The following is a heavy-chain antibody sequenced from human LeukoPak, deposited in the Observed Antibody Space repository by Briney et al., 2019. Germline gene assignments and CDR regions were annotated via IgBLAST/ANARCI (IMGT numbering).Heavy chain of an antibody. J-gene: IGHJ4*02. CDR1: GFTFSSYS. V-gene: IGHV3-21*01. CDR3: ARGWRYFDC. CDR2: ISSGSSNI. D-gene: IGHD3-9*01. Sequence: GGSLRLSCAASGFTFSSYSMNWVRQAPGKGLEWVSSISSGSSNIYYSGSVKGRFTISRDNAKNSLYLQMNSLRAEDTAVYYCARGWRYFDCWGQGTLVTVSS.